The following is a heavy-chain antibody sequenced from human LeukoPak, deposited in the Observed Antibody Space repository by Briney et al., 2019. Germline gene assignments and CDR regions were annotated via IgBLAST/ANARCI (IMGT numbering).Heavy chain of an antibody. CDR3: AKGSDHYDYVRGSHFDY. V-gene: IGHV3-23*01. CDR2: ISGSGGST. CDR1: GFTFSSYA. D-gene: IGHD3-16*01. Sequence: GGSLRLSRAASGFTFSSYAMSWVRQAPGKGLEWVSAISGSGGSTYYADSVKGRFTISRDNSKNTLYLQMNSLRAEDTAVYYCAKGSDHYDYVRGSHFDYWGQGTLVTVSS. J-gene: IGHJ4*02.